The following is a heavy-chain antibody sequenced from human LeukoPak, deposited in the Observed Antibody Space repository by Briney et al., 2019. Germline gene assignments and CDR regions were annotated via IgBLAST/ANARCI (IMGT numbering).Heavy chain of an antibody. CDR3: ARRAERYCSSTSCYTLDY. CDR1: GGSISSYY. D-gene: IGHD2-2*02. V-gene: IGHV4-34*01. CDR2: INHSGST. J-gene: IGHJ4*02. Sequence: SETLSLTCTVSGGSISSYYWSWIRQPPGKGLEWIGEINHSGSTNYNPSLKSRVTISVDTSKNQFSLKLSSVTAADTAVYYCARRAERYCSSTSCYTLDYWGQGTLVTVSS.